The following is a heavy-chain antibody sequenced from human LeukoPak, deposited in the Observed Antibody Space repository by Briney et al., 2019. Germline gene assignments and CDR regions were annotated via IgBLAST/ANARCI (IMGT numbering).Heavy chain of an antibody. D-gene: IGHD2-21*01. V-gene: IGHV3-53*01. CDR3: AKAPVTTCRGAYCYPFDY. Sequence: SGGSLRLSCAASGFTVRSNYMSWVRQAPGKGLEWVSIIYSGGSTYYADSVKGRFTISRDSSKNTLFLQMNRLRPEDAAVYYCAKAPVTTCRGAYCYPFDYWGQGTLVTVSS. CDR2: IYSGGST. CDR1: GFTVRSNY. J-gene: IGHJ4*02.